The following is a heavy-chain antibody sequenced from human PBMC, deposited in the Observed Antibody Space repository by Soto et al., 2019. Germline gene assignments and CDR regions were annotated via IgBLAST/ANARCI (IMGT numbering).Heavy chain of an antibody. CDR1: GFTLRSYS. V-gene: IGHV3-30-3*01. Sequence: ALRLSCAASGFTLRSYSRHWVRQAPGKGLDWVAVISYDGNTQFYGDSVKGRFIVSRDNSRNTLYLQLNNLQAEDTAVYYCAKVSRPSRISTPDFDYWGQG. CDR2: ISYDGNTQ. CDR3: AKVSRPSRISTPDFDY. J-gene: IGHJ4*02.